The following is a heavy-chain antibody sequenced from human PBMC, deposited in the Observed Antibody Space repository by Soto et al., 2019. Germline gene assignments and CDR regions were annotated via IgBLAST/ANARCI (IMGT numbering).Heavy chain of an antibody. Sequence: EVQLVESGGGLVQPGGSLRLSCAASGFTFSTYSMNWVRQAPGKGLEWVSYISSSSSTIYYADSVKGRFNISRDNAKNSLYLQTNSLRDEDTAVYYCARDRSVGAAPFDYWGQGTLVTVSS. J-gene: IGHJ4*02. V-gene: IGHV3-48*02. CDR3: ARDRSVGAAPFDY. CDR1: GFTFSTYS. D-gene: IGHD1-26*01. CDR2: ISSSSSTI.